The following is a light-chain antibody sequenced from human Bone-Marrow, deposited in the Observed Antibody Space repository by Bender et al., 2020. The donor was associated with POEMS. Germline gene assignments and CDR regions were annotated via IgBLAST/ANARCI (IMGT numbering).Light chain of an antibody. CDR3: AAWEDSLNGWV. V-gene: IGLV1-44*01. CDR1: SSTIGTNP. Sequence: GTPGQRVTISCSGSSSTIGTNPVNWYQQHPDKAPKLVIYEGFKRPSGVSNRFSGSKSGTSASLAISGLQSEDEADYYCAAWEDSLNGWVFGGGTKLTVL. J-gene: IGLJ3*02. CDR2: EGF.